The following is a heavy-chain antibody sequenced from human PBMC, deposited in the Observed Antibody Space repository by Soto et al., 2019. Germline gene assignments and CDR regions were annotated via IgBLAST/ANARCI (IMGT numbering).Heavy chain of an antibody. D-gene: IGHD3-10*01. Sequence: ASVKVSCKASGYSFTSYDMNWVRQATGQGLEWMGWMNPNSGNTGYAQKFQGRVTMTRNTSISTAYMELSSLRSEDTAVYYCARAGRMVRGVMEYYFDYWGQGTLVTVSS. J-gene: IGHJ4*02. CDR2: MNPNSGNT. CDR3: ARAGRMVRGVMEYYFDY. CDR1: GYSFTSYD. V-gene: IGHV1-8*01.